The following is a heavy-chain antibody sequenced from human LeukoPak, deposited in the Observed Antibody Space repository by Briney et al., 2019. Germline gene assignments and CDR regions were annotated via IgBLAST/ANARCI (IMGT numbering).Heavy chain of an antibody. CDR3: ARALVVPAAIPHDAFDI. D-gene: IGHD2-2*02. CDR1: GESLQSFY. CDR2: IDHIGRT. Sequence: SETLSLTCAVYGESLQSFYWSWIRQPPGKGPEWIGEIDHIGRTKYNPSLKSRLTISIDTSKNQFSLKLSSVTAADTAVYYCARALVVPAAIPHDAFDIWGQGTMVTVSS. J-gene: IGHJ3*02. V-gene: IGHV4-34*01.